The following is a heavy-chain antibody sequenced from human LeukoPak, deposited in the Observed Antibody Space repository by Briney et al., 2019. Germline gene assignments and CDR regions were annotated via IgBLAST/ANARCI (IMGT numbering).Heavy chain of an antibody. V-gene: IGHV4-39*01. CDR1: GGSISSSYC. CDR3: ARTSVDCTNGVCPYYFDY. Sequence: PSETLSLTCTVSGGSISSSYCWGWIRQPPGKGLEWIGNIYYSGSTYYNPSLKSRVTISVDTSKNQFSLKLSSVTAADTAVYYCARTSVDCTNGVCPYYFDYWGQGALVTVSS. CDR2: IYYSGST. D-gene: IGHD2-8*01. J-gene: IGHJ4*02.